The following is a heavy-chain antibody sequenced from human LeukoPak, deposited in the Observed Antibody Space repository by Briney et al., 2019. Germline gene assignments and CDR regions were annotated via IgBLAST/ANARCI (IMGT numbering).Heavy chain of an antibody. CDR1: GGSISSSSYY. CDR2: IYYSGST. J-gene: IGHJ4*02. Sequence: SETLSLTCTVSGGSISSSSYYWGWIRQPPWKGLEWIGSIYYSGSTYYNPSLKSRVTISVDTSKNQFSLKLSSVTAADTAVYYCASPVRLGYWGQGTLVTVSS. CDR3: ASPVRLGY. V-gene: IGHV4-39*01. D-gene: IGHD7-27*01.